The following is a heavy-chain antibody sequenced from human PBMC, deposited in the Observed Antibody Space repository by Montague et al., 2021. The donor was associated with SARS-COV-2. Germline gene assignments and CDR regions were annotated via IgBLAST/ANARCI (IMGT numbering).Heavy chain of an antibody. CDR2: IYYSGST. CDR3: ARHALGYFDWLNEGYFDY. V-gene: IGHV4-59*08. CDR1: GGSISSYY. J-gene: IGHJ4*02. Sequence: SETLSLTCTVSGGSISSYYWSWIRQPPGKGLEWIGYIYYSGSTNYNPPPKSRVTISIDTSKNQFSLKLSSVTAADTAVYYCARHALGYFDWLNEGYFDYWGQGTLVTVSS. D-gene: IGHD3-9*01.